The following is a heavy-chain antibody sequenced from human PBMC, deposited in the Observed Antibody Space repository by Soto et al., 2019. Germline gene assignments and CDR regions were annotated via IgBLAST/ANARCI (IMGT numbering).Heavy chain of an antibody. D-gene: IGHD4-17*01. V-gene: IGHV4-59*01. J-gene: IGHJ3*02. CDR2: IYYSGST. CDR3: ARXYGHCFDI. Sequence: SETLSLTCTVSGGSIRSYYWSWIRQPPGKGLEWIGYIYYSGSTNYNPSLKSRVTISVDTSKNQFSLKLSSVTAADTAVYYCARXYGHCFDIWGQGTMVTVS. CDR1: GGSIRSYY.